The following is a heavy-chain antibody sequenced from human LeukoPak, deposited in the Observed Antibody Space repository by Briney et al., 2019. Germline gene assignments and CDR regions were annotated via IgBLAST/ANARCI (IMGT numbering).Heavy chain of an antibody. Sequence: GGSLRLSCTTSGFIFGDYAMSWFRQAPGKGLEWVSAISGSGGSTYYADSVKGRFTISRDNSKNTLYLQMNSLRAEDTALYYCARAPITSPFYFDYWGQGTLVTVSS. CDR2: ISGSGGST. V-gene: IGHV3-23*01. CDR1: GFIFGDYA. D-gene: IGHD2-2*01. CDR3: ARAPITSPFYFDY. J-gene: IGHJ4*02.